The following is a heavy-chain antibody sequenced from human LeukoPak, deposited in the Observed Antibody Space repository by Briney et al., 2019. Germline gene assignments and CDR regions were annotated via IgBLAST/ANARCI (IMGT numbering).Heavy chain of an antibody. CDR2: VSAYNGNT. Sequence: ASVKVSCKASGYTFTSYGISWVRQAPGQGLEWMGWVSAYNGNTNYAQKLQGRVTMTTDTSTSTAYMELRSLRSDDTAVYYCARDYYGSGSYFAADYWGQGTLVTVSS. J-gene: IGHJ4*02. CDR1: GYTFTSYG. V-gene: IGHV1-18*01. D-gene: IGHD3-10*01. CDR3: ARDYYGSGSYFAADY.